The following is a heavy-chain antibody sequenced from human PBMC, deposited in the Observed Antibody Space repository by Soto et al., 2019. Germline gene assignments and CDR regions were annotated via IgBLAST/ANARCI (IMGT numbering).Heavy chain of an antibody. CDR3: ARVYLYPIQLWLRDYYYYYGMDG. CDR1: GGTFSSYA. D-gene: IGHD5-18*01. Sequence: SVKVSCKASGGTFSSYAISWVRQAPGQGLEWMGGIIPIFGTANYAQKFQGRVTITADESTSTAYMELSSLRSEDTAVYYCARVYLYPIQLWLRDYYYYYGMDGWGQGTTVTVSS. CDR2: IIPIFGTA. V-gene: IGHV1-69*13. J-gene: IGHJ6*02.